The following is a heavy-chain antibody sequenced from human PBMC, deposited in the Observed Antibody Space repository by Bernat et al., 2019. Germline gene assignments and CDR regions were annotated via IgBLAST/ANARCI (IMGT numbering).Heavy chain of an antibody. CDR3: VKGTRGYSYGSYFDY. CDR1: GFTFSSYG. V-gene: IGHV3-30*18. Sequence: QVQLVESGGGVVQPGRSLRLSCAASGFTFSSYGMHWVRQAPGKGLEWVAVISYDGSNNYYADSVKGRFTVSRDNFMNTLYMQMNSLRAEDTAVYYCVKGTRGYSYGSYFDYWGQGTLVTVSS. J-gene: IGHJ4*02. CDR2: ISYDGSNN. D-gene: IGHD5-18*01.